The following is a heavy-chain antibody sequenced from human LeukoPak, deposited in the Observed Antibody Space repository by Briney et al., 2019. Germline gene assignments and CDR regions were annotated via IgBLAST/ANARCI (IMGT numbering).Heavy chain of an antibody. CDR1: GYTFTSYD. CDR3: ARDPLAVAGIRAFTSGLEYYFDY. Sequence: ASVKVSCKASGYTFTSYDINWVRQATGQGLEWMGWMNPSSGNTGYAQKLQGRVTMTTDTSTSTAYMELRSLRSDDTAVYYCARDPLAVAGIRAFTSGLEYYFDYWGQGTLVTVSS. D-gene: IGHD6-19*01. J-gene: IGHJ4*02. CDR2: MNPSSGNT. V-gene: IGHV1-8*01.